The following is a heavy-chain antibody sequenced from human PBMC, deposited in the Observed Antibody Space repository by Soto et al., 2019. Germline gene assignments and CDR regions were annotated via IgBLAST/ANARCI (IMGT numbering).Heavy chain of an antibody. CDR3: AKSYSRKYYYYYYMDV. Sequence: GGSLRLSCAASGFTFSSYGMHWVRQAPGKGLEWVAVIWYDGSNKYYADSVKGRFTISRDNSKNTLYLQMNSLRAEDTAVYYCAKSYSRKYYYYYYMDVWGKGTTVTVSS. CDR2: IWYDGSNK. J-gene: IGHJ6*03. V-gene: IGHV3-33*06. D-gene: IGHD6-13*01. CDR1: GFTFSSYG.